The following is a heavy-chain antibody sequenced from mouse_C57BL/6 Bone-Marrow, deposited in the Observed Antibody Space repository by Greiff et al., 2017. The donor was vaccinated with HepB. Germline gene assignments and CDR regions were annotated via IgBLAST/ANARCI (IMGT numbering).Heavy chain of an antibody. CDR1: GYTFTTYP. CDR2: FHPYNDDT. Sequence: QVHVKQSGAELVKPGASVKMSCKASGYTFTTYPIEWMKQNHGKSLEWIGNFHPYNDDTKYNEKFKGKATLTVEKSSSTVYLELSRLTSDDSAVYYCARRGGRQLAWFAYWGQGTLVTVSA. J-gene: IGHJ3*01. V-gene: IGHV1-47*01. D-gene: IGHD3-2*01. CDR3: ARRGGRQLAWFAY.